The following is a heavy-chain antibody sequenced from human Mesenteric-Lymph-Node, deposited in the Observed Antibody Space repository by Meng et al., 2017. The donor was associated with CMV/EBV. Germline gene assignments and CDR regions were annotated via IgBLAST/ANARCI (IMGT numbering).Heavy chain of an antibody. D-gene: IGHD4-23*01. CDR2: INHSGST. Sequence: QVPVQQLGGGLLKPSETLSLTFAVYGGSFSGYYWSWIRQPPGKGLEWIGEINHSGSTNYNPSLKSRVTISVDTSKNQFSLKLSSVTAADTAVYYCARHQRWLKSEGGFNYWGQGTLVTVSS. CDR1: GGSFSGYY. V-gene: IGHV4-34*01. CDR3: ARHQRWLKSEGGFNY. J-gene: IGHJ4*02.